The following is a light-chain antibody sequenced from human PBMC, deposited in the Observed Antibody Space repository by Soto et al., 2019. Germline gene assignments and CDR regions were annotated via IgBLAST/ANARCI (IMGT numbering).Light chain of an antibody. V-gene: IGKV1-9*01. CDR3: QQLASYVPFT. CDR1: QGVGNY. Sequence: DIQLTQSPSFLSASVGDRVTITCRASQGVGNYLAWYQQRPGKAPNLLIYDASTLPTGVPSRCSGSGSGTEYTLTISSLQAADFAAVYCQQLASYVPFTFGGGTKVQIK. CDR2: DAS. J-gene: IGKJ4*01.